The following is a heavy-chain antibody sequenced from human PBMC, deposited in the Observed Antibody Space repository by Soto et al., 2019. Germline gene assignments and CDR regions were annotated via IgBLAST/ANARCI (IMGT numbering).Heavy chain of an antibody. V-gene: IGHV3-23*01. CDR2: ISGSGGST. CDR1: GFTFSSYA. CDR3: AKVSSSWYAGFFDL. J-gene: IGHJ4*02. D-gene: IGHD6-13*01. Sequence: GSLRLSCAASGFTFSSYAISWVRQAPGKGLEWVSAISGSGGSTYYADSVKGRLTISRDNSKNTLYLQIHTLRAEDTAVYYCAKVSSSWYAGFFDLWGQGTLVTVS.